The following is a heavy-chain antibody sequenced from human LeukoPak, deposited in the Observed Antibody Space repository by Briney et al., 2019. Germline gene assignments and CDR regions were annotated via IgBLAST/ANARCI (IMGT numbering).Heavy chain of an antibody. CDR1: GFTFSSYG. CDR3: AKDGPIAAIRPYYYYYMDV. V-gene: IGHV3-30*02. J-gene: IGHJ6*03. Sequence: PGGSLRLSCAASGFTFSSYGMHWVRQAPGKGLEWVAFIRYDGSNKYYADSVKGRFTISRDNSKNTLYLQMNSLRAEDTAVYYCAKDGPIAAIRPYYYYYMDVWGKGTTVTVSS. D-gene: IGHD2-15*01. CDR2: IRYDGSNK.